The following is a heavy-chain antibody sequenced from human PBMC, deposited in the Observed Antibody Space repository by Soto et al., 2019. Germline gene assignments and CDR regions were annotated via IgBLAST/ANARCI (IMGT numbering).Heavy chain of an antibody. D-gene: IGHD3-9*01. CDR1: GVAFSGCA. CDR2: ITHTGEKT. V-gene: IGHV3-23*01. J-gene: IGHJ6*02. CDR3: LTWSHNILTGPDGYGMDV. Sequence: EVQLLESGGGLVQPGGSLRLSCAASGVAFSGCAMSWVRQAPGQGLEWVSYITHTGEKTYYADAVKGRFTIYRDNSKNTLYLQMNSLRAEDTAEYYCLTWSHNILTGPDGYGMDVWGQGTTVTVSS.